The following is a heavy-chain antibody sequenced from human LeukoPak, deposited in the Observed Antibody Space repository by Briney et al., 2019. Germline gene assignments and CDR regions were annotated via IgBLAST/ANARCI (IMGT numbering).Heavy chain of an antibody. D-gene: IGHD6-6*01. CDR1: GIPFSDYY. V-gene: IGHV3-11*05. Sequence: GGSLRLSCVVSGIPFSDYYMNWIRPAPGKGLEWISYISASSSYTDYAGSVKGRFTISRDNAKNSLFLQMNTLRAEDTAVYYCARDPYSSTWSYGMDVWGQGTTVTVSS. CDR2: ISASSSYT. J-gene: IGHJ6*02. CDR3: ARDPYSSTWSYGMDV.